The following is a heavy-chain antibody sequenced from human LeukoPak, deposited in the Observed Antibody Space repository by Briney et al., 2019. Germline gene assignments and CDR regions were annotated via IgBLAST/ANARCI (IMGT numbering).Heavy chain of an antibody. CDR2: ISSSGSTI. CDR1: GFTFSDYY. J-gene: IGHJ4*02. Sequence: PGGSRRLSCAASGFTFSDYYMSWIRQAPGKGLEWVSYISSSGSTIYYADSVKGRFTISRDNAKNSLYLQMNSLRAEDTAVYYCARERDSSSWYFDYWGQGTLVTVSS. CDR3: ARERDSSSWYFDY. V-gene: IGHV3-11*01. D-gene: IGHD6-13*01.